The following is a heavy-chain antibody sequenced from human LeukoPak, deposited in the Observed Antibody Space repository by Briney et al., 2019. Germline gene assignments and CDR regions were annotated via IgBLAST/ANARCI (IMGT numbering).Heavy chain of an antibody. V-gene: IGHV4-61*05. CDR3: ARQTGSGLFILP. Sequence: SETLSLTCTVSGGSISSSSYYWGWIRQPPGKGLEWIGYKDYSGSTNYNRSLKSRVTISVDTSKNQFSLKLSSVTAADTAVYYCARQTGSGLFILPGGQGTLVTVSS. CDR1: GGSISSSSYY. J-gene: IGHJ4*02. D-gene: IGHD3/OR15-3a*01. CDR2: KDYSGST.